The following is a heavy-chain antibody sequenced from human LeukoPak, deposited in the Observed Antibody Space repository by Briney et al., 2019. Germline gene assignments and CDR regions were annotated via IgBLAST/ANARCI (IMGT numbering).Heavy chain of an antibody. V-gene: IGHV3-74*01. CDR3: GRDNNYKVDV. D-gene: IGHD4-11*01. CDR2: LNSDGSIT. J-gene: IGHJ6*04. Sequence: QTGGSLTLSCAASGFSFSNYWMVWVRQAPGKGLVWVSNLNSDGSITNYADSVKGRSTISRDNAKNTLYLQMNSLRDEDTAVYYCGRDNNYKVDVWGKGTTVTVSP. CDR1: GFSFSNYW.